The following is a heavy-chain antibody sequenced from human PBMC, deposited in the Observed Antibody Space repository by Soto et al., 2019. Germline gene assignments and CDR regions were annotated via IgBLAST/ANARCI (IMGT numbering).Heavy chain of an antibody. CDR1: GHISGHYG. J-gene: IGHJ4*02. Sequence: QVQLVQSAPELTKPGASVKVSCRVSGHISGHYGISWVRLRAGQGLEWMGWISAHRGHTNYAHKFRGRVTMTTDPSTATGSMELTNLLSDDPAVYFCARDGDQWDQRFCDNWGQGTLVTVSS. CDR3: ARDGDQWDQRFCDN. V-gene: IGHV1-18*01. D-gene: IGHD1-26*01. CDR2: ISAHRGHT.